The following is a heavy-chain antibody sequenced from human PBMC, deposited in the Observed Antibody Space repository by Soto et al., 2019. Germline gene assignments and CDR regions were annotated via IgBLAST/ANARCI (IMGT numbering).Heavy chain of an antibody. J-gene: IGHJ4*02. Sequence: SETLSLTCAVSGGSISSGGYSWSWIRQPPGKGLEWIGYIYHSGSTYYNPSLKSRVTISVDRSKNQFSLKLSSVTAADTAVYYCARGSSRTGVFDYWGQGTLVTVSS. D-gene: IGHD2-2*01. CDR2: IYHSGST. CDR3: ARGSSRTGVFDY. CDR1: GGSISSGGYS. V-gene: IGHV4-30-2*01.